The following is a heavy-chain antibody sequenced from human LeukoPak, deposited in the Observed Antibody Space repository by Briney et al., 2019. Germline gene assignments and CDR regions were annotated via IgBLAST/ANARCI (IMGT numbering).Heavy chain of an antibody. CDR1: GFTFSSYG. D-gene: IGHD2-2*01. Sequence: GGSLRLSCAASGFTFSSYGMHWVRQAPGKGLEWVAVIWYDGGNKYYADSVKGRFTISRDNSKNTLYLQMNSLRAEDTAVYYCARDRCSSTSCYDDYYYYGMDVWGQGTTVTVSS. J-gene: IGHJ6*02. V-gene: IGHV3-33*01. CDR2: IWYDGGNK. CDR3: ARDRCSSTSCYDDYYYYGMDV.